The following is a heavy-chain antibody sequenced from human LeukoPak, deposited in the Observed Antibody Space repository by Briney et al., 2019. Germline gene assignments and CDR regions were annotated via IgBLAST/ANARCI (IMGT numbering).Heavy chain of an antibody. CDR3: ARARATIDFDY. V-gene: IGHV3-64*01. D-gene: IGHD5-24*01. CDR1: GFTFSSYA. CDR2: INSNGGST. J-gene: IGHJ4*02. Sequence: GGSLRLSCAASGFTFSSYAMHWIRQAPGKGLEYVSTINSNGGSTYYANSVKGRLTISRDNSKNTLYLQMGSLRAEDMAVYYCARARATIDFDYWGQGTLVTVSS.